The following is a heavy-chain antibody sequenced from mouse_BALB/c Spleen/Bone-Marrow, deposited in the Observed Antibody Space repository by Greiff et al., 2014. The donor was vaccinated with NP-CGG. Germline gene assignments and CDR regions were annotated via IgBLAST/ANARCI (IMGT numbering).Heavy chain of an antibody. V-gene: IGHV14-3*02. CDR3: ARDYGRTAWFAY. Sequence: EVQRVESGAELVKPGASVKLSYTASGFNIKDTYIHWVKQRPEQGLEWIGGIDPANGNTKYDPKFQGKATITADTSPNTAYLQLSSLTSEDTAVYYCARDYGRTAWFAYWGQGTLVTVSA. CDR2: IDPANGNT. CDR1: GFNIKDTY. J-gene: IGHJ3*01. D-gene: IGHD1-1*01.